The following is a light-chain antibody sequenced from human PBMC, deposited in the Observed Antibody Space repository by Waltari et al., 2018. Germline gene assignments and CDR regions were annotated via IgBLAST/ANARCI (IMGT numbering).Light chain of an antibody. CDR2: SNN. CDR3: AAWDDSLNGWV. Sequence: QSVLTQPPSASGTPGQRVTIPCSGSSSNIGSNTVNWYQQLPGTAPKLLIYSNNQRPSGVHDRFSDSKSGTSASRAISGRQSEDEADYYCAAWDDSLNGWVFGGGTKLTVL. J-gene: IGLJ3*02. CDR1: SSNIGSNT. V-gene: IGLV1-44*01.